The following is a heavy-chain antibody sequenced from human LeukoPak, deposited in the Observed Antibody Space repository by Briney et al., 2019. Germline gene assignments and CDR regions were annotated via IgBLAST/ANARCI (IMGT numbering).Heavy chain of an antibody. CDR3: ACGVGATRLRAFDI. J-gene: IGHJ3*02. CDR2: FYSSGST. D-gene: IGHD1-26*01. V-gene: IGHV4-4*07. Sequence: SETLSLTCTGSGCFLSSYYWSWVRQPAGTGLESIGRFYSSGSTNYNPSLKTRVTISVDKSKNQFSLKLNSVTAADTAVYYCACGVGATRLRAFDIWGQGTMVTVSS. CDR1: GCFLSSYY.